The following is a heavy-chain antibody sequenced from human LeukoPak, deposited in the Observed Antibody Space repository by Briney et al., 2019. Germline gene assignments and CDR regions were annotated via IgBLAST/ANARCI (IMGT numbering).Heavy chain of an antibody. V-gene: IGHV1-2*02. CDR2: INPNSGGT. CDR1: GYTFTGYY. CDR3: ARVQTEMATIFDFVGYFDY. Sequence: ASVKVSCKASGYTFTGYYMHWVRQAPGQGLEWMGWINPNSGGTNYAQKFQGRVTMTRDTSISTAYMELSRLRSDDTAVYCCARVQTEMATIFDFVGYFDYWGQGTLVTVSS. D-gene: IGHD5-24*01. J-gene: IGHJ4*02.